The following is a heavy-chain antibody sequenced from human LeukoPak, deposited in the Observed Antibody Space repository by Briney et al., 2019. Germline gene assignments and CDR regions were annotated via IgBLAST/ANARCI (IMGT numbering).Heavy chain of an antibody. CDR3: ARINGLRDAFDI. J-gene: IGHJ3*02. CDR1: GYTFTSYG. D-gene: IGHD3-10*01. Sequence: ASVKVSSKASGYTFTSYGISWVRPAPGQGLEWMGWISAYNGNTNYAQKLQGRVTMTTDTSTSTAYMELRSLRSDDTAVYYCARINGLRDAFDIWGQGTMVTVSS. V-gene: IGHV1-18*01. CDR2: ISAYNGNT.